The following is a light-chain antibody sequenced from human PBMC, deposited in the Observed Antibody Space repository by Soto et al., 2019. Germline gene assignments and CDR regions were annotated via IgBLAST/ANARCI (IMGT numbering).Light chain of an antibody. CDR2: DVT. CDR1: STDVGKYDL. Sequence: QSVLTQPASVSGSPGQSITISCTGTSTDVGKYDLVSWYQHHPGKAPKLIVYDVTQWPSGASRRFAGSKSGNTASLTIFGLQADDEADYYCSSYAGSTTFYVFGTGTKVTVL. CDR3: SSYAGSTTFYV. V-gene: IGLV2-23*02. J-gene: IGLJ1*01.